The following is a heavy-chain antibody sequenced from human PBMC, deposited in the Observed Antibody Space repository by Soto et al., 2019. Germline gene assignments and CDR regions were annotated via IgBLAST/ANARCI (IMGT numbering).Heavy chain of an antibody. D-gene: IGHD3-3*01. Sequence: PGGSLRLSCAASGFVFTDYAVHWVRQAPGKGREWVAGISWYRDDIGYTDSVKGRFPMSRDIAKNSIYLQVNSLRLEDTALYYCVTGASRFWRGVIRDYYFDYWGHGTLVTVSS. CDR3: VTGASRFWRGVIRDYYFDY. J-gene: IGHJ4*01. CDR2: ISWYRDDI. V-gene: IGHV3-9*01. CDR1: GFVFTDYA.